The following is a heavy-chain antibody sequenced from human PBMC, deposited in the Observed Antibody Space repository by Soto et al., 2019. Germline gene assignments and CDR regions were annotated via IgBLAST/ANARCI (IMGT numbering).Heavy chain of an antibody. Sequence: EVQVVESGGGLVQPGGSLRLSCSFTFSMYSVNWVRQAPGKGLEWVASISSGGDYIKYADSVKGRFTISRDNAKNSVSLQMNSLRVDDTAIYFCTRDQGGSYDSWFDPWGQGTLVTVSS. CDR3: TRDQGGSYDSWFDP. J-gene: IGHJ5*02. V-gene: IGHV3-21*01. CDR1: FTFSMYS. CDR2: ISSGGDYI. D-gene: IGHD1-26*01.